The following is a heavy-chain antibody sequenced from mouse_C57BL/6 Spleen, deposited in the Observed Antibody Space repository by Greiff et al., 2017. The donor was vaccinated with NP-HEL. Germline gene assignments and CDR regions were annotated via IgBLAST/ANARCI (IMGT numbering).Heavy chain of an antibody. J-gene: IGHJ3*01. CDR3: ARDDHYYGSSYVSY. Sequence: DVMLVESGGGLVKPGGSLKLSCAASGFTFSSYAMSWVRQTPEKRLEWVATISDGGSYTYYPDNVKGRFTISRDNAKNNLYLQMSHLKSEDTAMYYCARDDHYYGSSYVSYWGQGTLVTVSA. CDR1: GFTFSSYA. CDR2: ISDGGSYT. V-gene: IGHV5-4*01. D-gene: IGHD1-1*01.